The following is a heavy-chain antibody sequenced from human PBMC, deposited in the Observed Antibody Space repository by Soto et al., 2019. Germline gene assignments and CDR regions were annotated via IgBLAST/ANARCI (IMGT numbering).Heavy chain of an antibody. D-gene: IGHD6-13*01. CDR3: ARHLWVGSSWYLGAFDI. CDR1: GDSISNYY. V-gene: IGHV4-59*08. CDR2: IYYSGST. Sequence: QVQLQESGPGLVKPSETLSLTCTVSGDSISNYYWSWIGQPPGKGLEWIGYIYYSGSTNYNPSLKRRVSISVDTSKNQFSLKLSSVTAADTAVYYCARHLWVGSSWYLGAFDIWGQGTMVTVSS. J-gene: IGHJ3*02.